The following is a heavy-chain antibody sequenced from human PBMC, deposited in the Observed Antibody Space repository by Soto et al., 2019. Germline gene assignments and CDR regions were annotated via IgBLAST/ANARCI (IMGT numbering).Heavy chain of an antibody. CDR1: GGSISSYY. V-gene: IGHV4-4*07. Sequence: SETLSLTCTVSGGSISSYYWSWIRQPAGKGLEWIGRIYTSGSTNYNPSLKSRVTMSVDTSKNQFSLKLSSVTAADTAVYYCARDGLDYQTASEFYYYGMDVWGHGTTVTVSS. D-gene: IGHD3-10*01. CDR2: IYTSGST. J-gene: IGHJ6*02. CDR3: ARDGLDYQTASEFYYYGMDV.